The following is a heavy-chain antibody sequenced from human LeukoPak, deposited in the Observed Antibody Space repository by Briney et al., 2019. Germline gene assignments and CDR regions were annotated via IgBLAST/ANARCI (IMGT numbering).Heavy chain of an antibody. CDR2: INAGNGNT. Sequence: ASVTVSCKASGYTFTGYYMHWGRQAPGQGLEWMGWINAGNGNTKYSQKFQGRVTITRDTSASTAYMELSSLRSEDTAVYYCARSGYYYDSSGYQTNFDYWGQGTLVTVSS. CDR3: ARSGYYYDSSGYQTNFDY. D-gene: IGHD3-22*01. CDR1: GYTFTGYY. J-gene: IGHJ4*02. V-gene: IGHV1/OR15-3*02.